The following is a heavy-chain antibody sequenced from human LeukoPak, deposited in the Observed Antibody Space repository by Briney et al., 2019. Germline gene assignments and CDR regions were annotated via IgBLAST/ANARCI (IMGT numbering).Heavy chain of an antibody. CDR1: GFTVSSNY. Sequence: GGSLRLSCAASGFTVSSNYMSWVRQAPGKGLEWVSVIYTGGSTYYADSVKGRFTISRDSSKNTLYLQMNSLRAEDTALYYCARDVVPAAMGYWGQGTLVTVSS. CDR2: IYTGGST. CDR3: ARDVVPAAMGY. D-gene: IGHD2-2*01. V-gene: IGHV3-66*01. J-gene: IGHJ4*02.